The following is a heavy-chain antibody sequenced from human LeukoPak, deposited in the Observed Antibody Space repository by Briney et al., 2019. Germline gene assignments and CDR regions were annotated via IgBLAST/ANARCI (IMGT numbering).Heavy chain of an antibody. CDR1: GFMFSESW. V-gene: IGHV3-7*01. D-gene: IGHD3-10*01. J-gene: IGHJ4*02. Sequence: GGSLRLSCVASGFMFSESWMNWVRQAPGKGLEWVANIKHDRDEKHYADSVKGRFTISRDNAKNTLYLQMDRLRVDDTAVYYCAREKGGILWFGELLGGQGTLVTVSS. CDR2: IKHDRDEK. CDR3: AREKGGILWFGELL.